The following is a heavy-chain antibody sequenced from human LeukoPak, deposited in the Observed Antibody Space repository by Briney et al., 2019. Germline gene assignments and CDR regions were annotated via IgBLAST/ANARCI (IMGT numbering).Heavy chain of an antibody. J-gene: IGHJ4*02. CDR2: MYHSGST. CDR3: ARLGSGSYYKSSNHFDY. V-gene: IGHV4-4*02. CDR1: GGSISSSNW. D-gene: IGHD3-10*01. Sequence: SETLSLTCAVSGGSISSSNWWSWVRQPPGKGLEWIGEMYHSGSTNYNPSLKSRVTISVDKSKNQFSLKLSSVTAADTAVYYCARLGSGSYYKSSNHFDYWGQGTLVTVSS.